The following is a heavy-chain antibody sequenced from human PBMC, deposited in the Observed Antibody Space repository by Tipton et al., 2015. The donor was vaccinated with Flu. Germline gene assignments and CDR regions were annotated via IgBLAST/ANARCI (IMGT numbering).Heavy chain of an antibody. V-gene: IGHV4-59*08. CDR3: ARKWLSAFDI. CDR1: GGSISSYY. D-gene: IGHD3-22*01. J-gene: IGHJ3*02. Sequence: TLSFTCTVPGGSISSYYWSWIRQPPGKGLEWIGSIYHSGSTYYNPSLKSRVTISVDTSKNQFSLKLSSVTAADTAVYYCARKWLSAFDIWGQGTMVTVSS. CDR2: IYHSGST.